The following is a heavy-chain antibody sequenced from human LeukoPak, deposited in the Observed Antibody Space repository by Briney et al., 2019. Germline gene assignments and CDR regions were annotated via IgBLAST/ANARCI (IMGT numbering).Heavy chain of an antibody. J-gene: IGHJ4*02. CDR2: INPNSGGT. Sequence: ASVKVSFKASGYTFTGYYMHWVRQAPGQGLEWMGWINPNSGGTNYAQKFQGRVTMTRDTSISTAYMELSRLRSDDTAVYYCARGDSSSWYYFDYWGQGALVTVSS. CDR1: GYTFTGYY. V-gene: IGHV1-2*02. CDR3: ARGDSSSWYYFDY. D-gene: IGHD6-13*01.